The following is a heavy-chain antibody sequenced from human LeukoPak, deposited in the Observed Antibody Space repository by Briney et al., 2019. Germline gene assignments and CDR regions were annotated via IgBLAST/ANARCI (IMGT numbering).Heavy chain of an antibody. CDR2: INPNSGGT. CDR1: GYTFTGYY. CDR3: ARDLALRFLEWFQDHYGMDV. Sequence: ASVKVSCKASGYTFTGYYVHWVRQAPGQGLEWLGWINPNSGGTNYAQKFQGRVTMTRDTSNSTAYMELSRLRSDDTAVYYCARDLALRFLEWFQDHYGMDVWGQGTTVTVSS. D-gene: IGHD3-3*01. J-gene: IGHJ6*02. V-gene: IGHV1-2*02.